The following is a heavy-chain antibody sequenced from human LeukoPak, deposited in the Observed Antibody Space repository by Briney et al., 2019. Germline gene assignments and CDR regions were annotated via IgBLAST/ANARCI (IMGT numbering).Heavy chain of an antibody. CDR1: GFTFSSYG. CDR3: AKARIASAGTGAFDV. D-gene: IGHD6-13*01. J-gene: IGHJ3*01. Sequence: GGSLRLSCAASGFTFSSYGMSWVRQAPGKGLEWVSAFSATDGSAQYAESVKGRFTISRDNSKNSLYLQMNSLRDEDTAVYYCAKARIASAGTGAFDVWGQGTMVTVSS. CDR2: FSATDGSA. V-gene: IGHV3-23*01.